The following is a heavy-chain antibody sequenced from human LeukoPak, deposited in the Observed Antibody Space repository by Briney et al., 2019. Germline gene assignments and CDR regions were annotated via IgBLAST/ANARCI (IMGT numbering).Heavy chain of an antibody. CDR1: GYTFTSYA. D-gene: IGHD3-3*01. Sequence: GASVKVSCKASGYTFTSYAMHWVRQAPGQRLEWMGWINAGNGNTKYSQKFQGRVTIARDTSASTAYMELSSLRSEDTAVYYCARVSGNDFWSGYYSSYFDYWGQGTLVTVSS. V-gene: IGHV1-3*01. CDR2: INAGNGNT. J-gene: IGHJ4*02. CDR3: ARVSGNDFWSGYYSSYFDY.